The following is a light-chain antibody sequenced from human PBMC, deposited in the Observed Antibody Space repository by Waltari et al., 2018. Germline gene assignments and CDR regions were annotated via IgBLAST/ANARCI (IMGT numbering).Light chain of an antibody. CDR2: WAS. CDR3: HQYYTTPIT. Sequence: DIVMTQSPDSLAVSLGERATINCNSSQTILYNTNNKNYLAWYQQKPRQPPKLLIYWASTRESGVPDRFSGSGSGTDFTLTISSLQAEDVAVYYCHQYYTTPITFGQGTRLEIK. CDR1: QTILYNTNNKNY. J-gene: IGKJ5*01. V-gene: IGKV4-1*01.